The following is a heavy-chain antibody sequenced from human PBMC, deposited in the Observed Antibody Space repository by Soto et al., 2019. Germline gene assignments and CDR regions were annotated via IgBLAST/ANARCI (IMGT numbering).Heavy chain of an antibody. J-gene: IGHJ3*02. CDR1: GFTFSNAW. CDR3: TTEIFGVALDAFDI. Sequence: VGSLRLSCAASGFTFSNAWMSWVRQAPGKGLEWVGRIKSKTDGGTTDYAAPVKGRFTISRDDSKNTLYLQMNSLKTEDTAVYYCTTEIFGVALDAFDIWGQGTMVTVSS. V-gene: IGHV3-15*01. CDR2: IKSKTDGGTT. D-gene: IGHD3-3*01.